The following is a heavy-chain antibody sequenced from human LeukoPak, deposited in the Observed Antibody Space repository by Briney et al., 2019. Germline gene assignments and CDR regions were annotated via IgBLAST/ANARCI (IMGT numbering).Heavy chain of an antibody. V-gene: IGHV3-23*01. CDR2: ISGSGGTT. J-gene: IGHJ4*02. CDR3: AKACSSGWSPFDY. CDR1: GFTFSSYA. Sequence: GGSLRLSCAASGFTFSSYAMSWVRQAPGKGLEWVSAISGSGGTTHYADSVKGRFTISRDNSKNTLYLQMNSLRAEDTAVYYCAKACSSGWSPFDYWGQGTLVTVSS. D-gene: IGHD6-19*01.